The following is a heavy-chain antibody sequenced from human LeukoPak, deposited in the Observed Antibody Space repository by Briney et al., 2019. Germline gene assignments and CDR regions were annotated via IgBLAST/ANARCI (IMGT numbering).Heavy chain of an antibody. CDR2: VHYSGNT. J-gene: IGHJ4*02. CDR1: GGSISGYY. Sequence: SETLSLTCTVSGGSISGYYWSWIRQPPGKGLEWIGFVHYSGNTKYNPSLQSRVTMSVDTAKNQFTLKLFSVTAADTAVYYCARFRPATNPFDYWGQGTLVTVSS. V-gene: IGHV4-59*08. CDR3: ARFRPATNPFDY. D-gene: IGHD2-8*01.